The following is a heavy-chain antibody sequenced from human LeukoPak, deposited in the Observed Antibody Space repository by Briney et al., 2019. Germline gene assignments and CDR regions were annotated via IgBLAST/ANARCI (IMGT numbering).Heavy chain of an antibody. CDR3: ARGPSGYHNT. J-gene: IGHJ4*02. V-gene: IGHV3-30*02. CDR2: IRYDGSNK. D-gene: IGHD5-12*01. CDR1: RFTFSSYG. Sequence: QSGGSLRLSCAASRFTFSSYGMHWVRQAPGKGLEWVAFIRYDGSNKYYADSVKGRFTISRDNSKNTLYLQMNSLRAEDTAVYYCARGPSGYHNTGGQGTLVTVSS.